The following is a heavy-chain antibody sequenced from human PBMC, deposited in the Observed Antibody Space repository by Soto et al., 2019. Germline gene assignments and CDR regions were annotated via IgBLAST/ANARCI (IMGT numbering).Heavy chain of an antibody. V-gene: IGHV3-23*01. J-gene: IGHJ4*02. Sequence: PGGSLRLSCAASGFIFSNYGMHWVRQAPGKGLEWVSAISGSAGSRYYADSVKGRFTISRDNSTSTAYMELSSLRSEDTAVYYCARGIAARPLTHPSDYWGQGTLVTVSS. CDR3: ARGIAARPLTHPSDY. CDR1: GFIFSNYG. D-gene: IGHD6-6*01. CDR2: ISGSAGSR.